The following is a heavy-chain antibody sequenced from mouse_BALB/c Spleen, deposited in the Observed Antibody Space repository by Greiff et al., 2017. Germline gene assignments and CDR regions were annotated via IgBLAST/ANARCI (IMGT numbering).Heavy chain of an antibody. V-gene: IGHV5-6*01. CDR1: GFTFSSYG. Sequence: EVHLVESGGDLVKPGGSLKLSCAASGFTFSSYGMSWVRQTPDKRLEWVATISSGGSYTYYPDSVKGRFTISRDNAKNTLYLQMSSLKSEDTAMYYCARRGYYEGYAMDYWGQGTSVTVSS. D-gene: IGHD2-3*01. J-gene: IGHJ4*01. CDR2: ISSGGSYT. CDR3: ARRGYYEGYAMDY.